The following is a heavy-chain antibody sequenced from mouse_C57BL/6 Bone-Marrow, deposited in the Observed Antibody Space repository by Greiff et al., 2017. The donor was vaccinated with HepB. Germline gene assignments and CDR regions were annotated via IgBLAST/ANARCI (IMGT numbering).Heavy chain of an antibody. V-gene: IGHV5-12*01. Sequence: EVKVVESGGGLVQPGGSLKLSCAASGFTFSDYYMYWVRQTPEKRLEWVAYISNGGGSTYYPDTVKGRFTISRDNAKNTLYLQMSRLKSEDTAMYYCARRGDYSNYDAMDYWGQGTSVTVSS. J-gene: IGHJ4*01. D-gene: IGHD2-5*01. CDR1: GFTFSDYY. CDR2: ISNGGGST. CDR3: ARRGDYSNYDAMDY.